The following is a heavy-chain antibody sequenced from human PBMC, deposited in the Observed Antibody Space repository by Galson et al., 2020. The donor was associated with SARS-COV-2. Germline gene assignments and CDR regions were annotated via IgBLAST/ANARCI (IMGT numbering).Heavy chain of an antibody. CDR3: AKKGATMTREFLDY. CDR2: LSGSGGST. Sequence: GGSLRLSCAASGFTFSNYAMSWVRQAPGKGLEWVSALSGSGGSTYYADSVKGRFTISRDNSKNTLYLQINSLRAEDTAIYYCAKKGATMTREFLDYWGQGTLVTVSS. V-gene: IGHV3-23*01. J-gene: IGHJ4*02. CDR1: GFTFSNYA. D-gene: IGHD4-4*01.